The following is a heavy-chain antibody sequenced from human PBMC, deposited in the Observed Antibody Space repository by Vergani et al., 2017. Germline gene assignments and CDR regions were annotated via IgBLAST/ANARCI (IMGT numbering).Heavy chain of an antibody. CDR2: INWNSDSI. CDR3: VKDIAASGNYWYFGL. CDR1: GFTFDDYA. D-gene: IGHD6-13*01. J-gene: IGHJ2*01. Sequence: EVQLVESGGGLVQPGRSLRLSCAASGFTFDDYAMHCVRQAPGKGLEWVSGINWNSDSIAYADSVKGRFTISRDNAKNSLYLQMNSLRAEDTALYYCVKDIAASGNYWYFGLWGGGTLVTVSS. V-gene: IGHV3-9*01.